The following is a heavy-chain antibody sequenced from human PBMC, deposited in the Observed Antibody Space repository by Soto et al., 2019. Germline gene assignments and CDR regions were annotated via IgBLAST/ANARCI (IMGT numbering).Heavy chain of an antibody. D-gene: IGHD3-22*01. CDR3: ARKDKSGYFNWFDP. Sequence: EESPKISCKVSGFSFTNYWIGWVRQMPGKGLEWMGTIYPSDSDTRYSPSFQGQVTISADRSTSTVFLQWGSLKASDTAVYFCARKDKSGYFNWFDPWGQGTLVTVSS. J-gene: IGHJ5*02. CDR1: GFSFTNYW. CDR2: IYPSDSDT. V-gene: IGHV5-51*01.